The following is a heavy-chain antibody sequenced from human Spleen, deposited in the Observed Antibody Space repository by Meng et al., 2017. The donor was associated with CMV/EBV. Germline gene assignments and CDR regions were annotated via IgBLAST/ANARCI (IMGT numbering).Heavy chain of an antibody. CDR1: GGSFSDYY. V-gene: IGHV4-34*01. J-gene: IGHJ6*02. CDR2: INHSANT. D-gene: IGHD6-6*01. CDR3: AREVVGYTSSSLRRSQYFYYGMDV. Sequence: SETLSLTCGVYGGSFSDYYWTWIRQPPGKGLEWIGEINHSANTNYNPSLRSRVTISVDTSKNQFSLKLSSVTAADTALYFCAREVVGYTSSSLRRSQYFYYGMDVWGQGTTVTVSS.